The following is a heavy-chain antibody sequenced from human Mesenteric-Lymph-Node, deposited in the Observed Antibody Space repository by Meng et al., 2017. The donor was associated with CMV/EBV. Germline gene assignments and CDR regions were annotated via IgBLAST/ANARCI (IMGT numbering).Heavy chain of an antibody. CDR2: IYHSGST. CDR1: GDSIRSSGYS. CDR3: ARGGFGELLSFDF. V-gene: IGHV4-30-2*01. D-gene: IGHD3-10*01. Sequence: SGDSIRSSGYSWGWIRQPPGKGLEWIGYIYHSGSTHYNPSFKTRVIISVDRSKNQFSLKLSSVTAADTAVYYCARGGFGELLSFDFWGQGTLVTVSS. J-gene: IGHJ4*02.